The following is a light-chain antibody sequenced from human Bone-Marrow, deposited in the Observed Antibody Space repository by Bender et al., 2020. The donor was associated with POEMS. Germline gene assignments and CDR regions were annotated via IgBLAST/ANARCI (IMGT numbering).Light chain of an antibody. CDR1: SSNIETYN. J-gene: IGLJ2*01. V-gene: IGLV1-44*01. CDR2: GNN. Sequence: QSLVTQPPSTSGTPGQRITISCSGGSSNIETYNVKWYQQVPRAAPKLLIYGNNQRLSGVPDRFSGAKSCTSASLAISGLLSEEEAEYFCAVWDDSLSGIVFGGGTKVTVL. CDR3: AVWDDSLSGIV.